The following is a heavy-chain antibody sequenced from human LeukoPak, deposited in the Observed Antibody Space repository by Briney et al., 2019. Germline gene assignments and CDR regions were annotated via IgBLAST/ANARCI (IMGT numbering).Heavy chain of an antibody. CDR1: GYTFTNYG. CDR3: ARVQYYYDSSGYLGGFDY. V-gene: IGHV3-33*05. CDR2: ISYDGSNK. Sequence: SCKASGYTFTNYGISWVGQAPGKGLEWVALISYDGSNKFYADSVEGRFTISRDNSKNMLFLQMNSLRAEDTAVYYCARVQYYYDSSGYLGGFDYWGQGTLVTVSS. D-gene: IGHD3-22*01. J-gene: IGHJ4*02.